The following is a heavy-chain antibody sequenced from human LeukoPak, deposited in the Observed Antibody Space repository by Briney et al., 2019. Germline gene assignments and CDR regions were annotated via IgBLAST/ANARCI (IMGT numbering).Heavy chain of an antibody. D-gene: IGHD2-2*01. Sequence: PGGSLRLSCAASGFTFSSYSMNWVRQAPGKGLEWVSYISSSSSTIYYADSVKGRFTISRDNAKNSLYLQMNSLRAEDTAVYYCARAHGLIVVVPAATCMDVWGQGTTVTVSS. J-gene: IGHJ6*02. CDR2: ISSSSSTI. CDR3: ARAHGLIVVVPAATCMDV. V-gene: IGHV3-48*04. CDR1: GFTFSSYS.